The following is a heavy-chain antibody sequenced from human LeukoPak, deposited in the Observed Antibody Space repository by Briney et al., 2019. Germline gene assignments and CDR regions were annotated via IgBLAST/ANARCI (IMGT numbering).Heavy chain of an antibody. V-gene: IGHV4-59*01. CDR2: IYYSGST. J-gene: IGHJ4*02. CDR1: GGSISSYY. D-gene: IGHD6-13*01. CDR3: ARAGAYSSSWYYFDY. Sequence: SETLSLTCTVSGGSISSYYWSWIRQPPGKGLEWIGYIYYSGSTNYNPSLKSRVTISVDTSKNQFSLKLSSVTAADTAVYYCARAGAYSSSWYYFDYWGQGTLVTVSS.